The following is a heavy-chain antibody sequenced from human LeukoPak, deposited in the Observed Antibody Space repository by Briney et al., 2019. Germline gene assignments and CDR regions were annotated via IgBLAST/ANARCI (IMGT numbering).Heavy chain of an antibody. D-gene: IGHD5-18*01. CDR1: GFAFSSYG. Sequence: PGGSLRLSCAASGFAFSSYGMHWVRQAPGKGLEWVALISYDGSNNYYADSVKGRFTISRDNSKNTLYLQMNSLRAEDTAVYYCAKDRYTYGTEYFDYWGQGTLVTVSS. CDR2: ISYDGSNN. V-gene: IGHV3-30*18. CDR3: AKDRYTYGTEYFDY. J-gene: IGHJ4*02.